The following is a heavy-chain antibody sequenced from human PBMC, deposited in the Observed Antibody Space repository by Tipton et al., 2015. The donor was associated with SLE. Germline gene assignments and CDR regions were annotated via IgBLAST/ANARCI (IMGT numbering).Heavy chain of an antibody. CDR1: GFTFSNYW. CDR2: INTDGSMT. CDR3: VKMWPQPF. Sequence: SLRLSCAASGFTFSNYWIYWVRQAPGKGLVWVSHINTDGSMTDYADSAKGRFSISRDNAKNTVYLQMNSLRGEDTATYYCVKMWPQPFWGQGTLVTVSS. J-gene: IGHJ4*02. V-gene: IGHV3-74*01. D-gene: IGHD2-21*01.